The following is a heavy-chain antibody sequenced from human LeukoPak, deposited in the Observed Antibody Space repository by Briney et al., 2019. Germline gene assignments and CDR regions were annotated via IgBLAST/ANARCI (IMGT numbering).Heavy chain of an antibody. CDR3: ARRYSSTWPYFDY. Sequence: SETLSLTCTVSGGSISSSSYYWGWIRQPPGKGLEWIGSIYYSGYTYYNPSLKSRVTISVDTSKNQFSLKLSSVTATDTAVYYCARRYSSTWPYFDYWGQGTLVTVSS. CDR1: GGSISSSSYY. CDR2: IYYSGYT. V-gene: IGHV4-39*01. D-gene: IGHD6-13*01. J-gene: IGHJ4*02.